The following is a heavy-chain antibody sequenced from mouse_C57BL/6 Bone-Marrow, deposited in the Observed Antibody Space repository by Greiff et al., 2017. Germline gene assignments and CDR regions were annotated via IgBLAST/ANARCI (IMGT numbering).Heavy chain of an antibody. CDR1: GFNIKDDY. CDR3: TTWCHCYGSSSFV. CDR2: IDPENGDT. V-gene: IGHV14-4*01. J-gene: IGHJ1*03. Sequence: VQLQQSGAELVRPGASVKLSCTASGFNIKDDYMHWVKQRPEQGLEWIGWIDPENGDTEYASKFQGKATITADTSSNTAYLQLSSLTSEDTAVSYCTTWCHCYGSSSFVWGTGTTVTVSS. D-gene: IGHD1-1*01.